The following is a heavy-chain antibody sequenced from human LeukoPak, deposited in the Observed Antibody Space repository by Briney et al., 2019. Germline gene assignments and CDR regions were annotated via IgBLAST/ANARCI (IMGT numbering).Heavy chain of an antibody. CDR2: IWYDGSNK. Sequence: GGSLRLSCAASGFTFSSYGIHWVRQAPGKGLEWVTLIWYDGSNKYYADSVKGRFTISRDNSKNTVYLQMNSLRAEDTAVYYCAREGGGALDYWGQGTLATVSS. V-gene: IGHV3-33*01. D-gene: IGHD3-10*01. CDR1: GFTFSSYG. J-gene: IGHJ4*02. CDR3: AREGGGALDY.